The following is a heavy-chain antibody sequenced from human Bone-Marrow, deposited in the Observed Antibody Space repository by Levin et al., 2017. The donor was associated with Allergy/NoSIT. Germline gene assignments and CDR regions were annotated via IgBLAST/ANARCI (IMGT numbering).Heavy chain of an antibody. Sequence: SVKVSCKTSGDTFSSNPISWVRQAPGQGLEWMGRIIPSLSISNYAQKFQGRVMITADKPTNTVYMELSTLKSEDTAVYFCARAEGTATTPFDYWGQGTLITVSS. D-gene: IGHD4-11*01. CDR3: ARAEGTATTPFDY. J-gene: IGHJ4*02. CDR2: IIPSLSIS. CDR1: GDTFSSNP. V-gene: IGHV1-69*04.